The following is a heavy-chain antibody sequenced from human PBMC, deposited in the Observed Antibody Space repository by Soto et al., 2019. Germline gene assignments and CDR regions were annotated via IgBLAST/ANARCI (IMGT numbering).Heavy chain of an antibody. CDR3: AKCNWNYFDY. J-gene: IGHJ4*02. V-gene: IGHV3-23*01. D-gene: IGHD1-20*01. CDR1: GFTFSSYA. CDR2: ISGSGGST. Sequence: GGSLRLSCAASGFTFSSYAMSWVRQAPGKGLEWVPAISGSGGSTYYADSVKGRFTISRDNSKNTPYLQMNSLRAEDTAVYYCAKCNWNYFDYWGQGTLVTVSS.